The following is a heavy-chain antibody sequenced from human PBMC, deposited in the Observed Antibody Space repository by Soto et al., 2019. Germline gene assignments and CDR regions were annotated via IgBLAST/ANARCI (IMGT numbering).Heavy chain of an antibody. D-gene: IGHD6-19*01. V-gene: IGHV3-30*18. CDR3: AKDYAYTTGWYVSLHYDY. CDR2: ISYDGSNK. CDR1: GFTFSGYS. J-gene: IGHJ4*02. Sequence: SLRLSRASSGFTFSGYSIDRVRQAPGKGLEWVAVISYDGSNKYYADSVKGRFTISRDNSKNTLYLQMNSLRAEDTAVYYCAKDYAYTTGWYVSLHYDYWGQGTLVTVS.